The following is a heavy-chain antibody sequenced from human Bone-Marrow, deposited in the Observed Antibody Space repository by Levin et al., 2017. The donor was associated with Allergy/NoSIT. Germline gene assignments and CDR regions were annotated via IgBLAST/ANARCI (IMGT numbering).Heavy chain of an antibody. CDR1: GGSISSGDYY. J-gene: IGHJ5*02. V-gene: IGHV4-30-4*01. D-gene: IGHD6-13*01. Sequence: SETLSLTCTVSGGSISSGDYYWSWIRQPPGKGLEWIGYIYYSGSTYYNPSLKSRVTISVDTSKNQFSLKLSSVTAADTAVYYCARVAERIAAAGTGWFDPWGQGTLVTVSS. CDR2: IYYSGST. CDR3: ARVAERIAAAGTGWFDP.